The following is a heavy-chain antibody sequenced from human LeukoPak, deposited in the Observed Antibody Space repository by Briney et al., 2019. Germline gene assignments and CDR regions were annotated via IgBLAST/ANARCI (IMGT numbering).Heavy chain of an antibody. J-gene: IGHJ4*02. CDR1: GFTFSRYA. V-gene: IGHV3-64*01. D-gene: IGHD6-19*01. Sequence: GGSLRLSCAASGFTFSRYAMHWVRQAPGKGLEYVSAISSNGGSTYYANSVKGRFTISRDNAKNSLYLQMNSLRAEDTAVYYCARDEPGIAVDVGVYWGQGTLVTVSS. CDR2: ISSNGGST. CDR3: ARDEPGIAVDVGVY.